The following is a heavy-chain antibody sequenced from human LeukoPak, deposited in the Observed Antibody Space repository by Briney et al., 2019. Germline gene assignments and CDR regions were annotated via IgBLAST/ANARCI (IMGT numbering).Heavy chain of an antibody. CDR1: GGSISSSDYY. Sequence: SETLSLTCTVSGGSISSSDYYWGWIRQPPGKGLEWIGTIYYSATSYYSGTSYFNPSLKSRVTISVDTSKNQFSLKLSSVAAADTAVYYCARGLQVGATLAFDIWGQGTMVTVSS. CDR2: IYYSATSYYSGTS. J-gene: IGHJ3*02. CDR3: ARGLQVGATLAFDI. D-gene: IGHD1-26*01. V-gene: IGHV4-39*07.